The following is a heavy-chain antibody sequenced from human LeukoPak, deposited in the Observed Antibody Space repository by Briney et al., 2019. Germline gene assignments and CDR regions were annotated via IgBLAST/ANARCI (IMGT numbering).Heavy chain of an antibody. CDR1: GFTFSSYE. CDR2: ISSSGLTK. Sequence: GGSLRLSCAASGFTFSSYEMNWVRQAPGKGLEWISYISSSGLTKYYADSVKGRFTISRDNSKNTLYLQMNSLRAEDTAVYYCAKDSCDSSESWFDPWGQGTLVTVSS. D-gene: IGHD3-22*01. CDR3: AKDSCDSSESWFDP. V-gene: IGHV3-48*03. J-gene: IGHJ5*02.